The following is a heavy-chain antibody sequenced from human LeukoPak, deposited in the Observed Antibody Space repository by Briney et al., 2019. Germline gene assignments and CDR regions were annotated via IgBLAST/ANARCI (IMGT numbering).Heavy chain of an antibody. CDR3: ARVRYYYGSGSYWDV. J-gene: IGHJ6*04. Sequence: SETLSLTCAVYGGSFSGYYWSWIRQPPGKGLEWIGEINHRGSTNYNPSLKSRVTISVDTSKNQFSLKLSSVTAADTAVYYCARVRYYYGSGSYWDVWGKGTTVTVSS. D-gene: IGHD3-10*01. V-gene: IGHV4-34*01. CDR1: GGSFSGYY. CDR2: INHRGST.